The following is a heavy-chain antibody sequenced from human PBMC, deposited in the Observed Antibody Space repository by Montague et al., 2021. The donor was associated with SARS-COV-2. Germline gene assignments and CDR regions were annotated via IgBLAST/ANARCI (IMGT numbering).Heavy chain of an antibody. J-gene: IGHJ6*02. Sequence: SETLSLTCAVYGGSFSGYYWSWIRQPPGKGLEWIGEINHSGSTNXNPSLKSRVTISVDTSKNQFSLKLSSVTAADTAVYYCAGGELELHIRDYYYYGMDVWGQGTTVTVSS. D-gene: IGHD1-7*01. CDR3: AGGELELHIRDYYYYGMDV. CDR2: INHSGST. V-gene: IGHV4-34*01. CDR1: GGSFSGYY.